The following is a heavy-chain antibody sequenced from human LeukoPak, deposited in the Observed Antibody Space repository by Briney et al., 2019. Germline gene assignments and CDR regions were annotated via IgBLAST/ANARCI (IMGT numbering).Heavy chain of an antibody. V-gene: IGHV4-4*09. CDR2: IYTSGST. Sequence: SETLSLTCTVSGGSISSYYWSWIRQPPGKGLEWIGYIYTSGSTNYNPSLKSRVTISVDTSKNQFSLKLSSVTAADTAVYYCARLKYDFWSGYYRAGDYYYYYMDVWGKGTTVTVPS. D-gene: IGHD3-3*01. CDR3: ARLKYDFWSGYYRAGDYYYYYMDV. J-gene: IGHJ6*03. CDR1: GGSISSYY.